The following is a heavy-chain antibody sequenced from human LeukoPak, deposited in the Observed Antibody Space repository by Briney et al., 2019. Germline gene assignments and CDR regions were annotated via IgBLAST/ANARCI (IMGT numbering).Heavy chain of an antibody. J-gene: IGHJ4*02. CDR2: FNPNSGGT. CDR3: ARSLCTGGSCYPYDY. V-gene: IGHV1-2*02. D-gene: IGHD2-15*01. Sequence: SVKVSCKASGYTFTGYYMHWLRQAPGQGLEWMAWFNPNSGGTNYARGFQGRVTMTRDTSISTAYMELSGLGSDDTAVYYCARSLCTGGSCYPYDYWGQGTLVTVSS. CDR1: GYTFTGYY.